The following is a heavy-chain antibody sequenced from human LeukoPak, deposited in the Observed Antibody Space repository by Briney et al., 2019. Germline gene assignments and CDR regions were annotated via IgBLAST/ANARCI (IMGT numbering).Heavy chain of an antibody. J-gene: IGHJ4*02. CDR1: GFTFRSYA. CDR3: ARDGGGSYPPLDY. D-gene: IGHD1-26*01. CDR2: ISSSGSSI. Sequence: PGGSLRLSCAASGFTFRSYAMSWVRQAPGKGLEWVSYISSSGSSIYYADSVKGRFTISRDNAKNSLYLQMNSLRAEDTAVYYCARDGGGSYPPLDYWGQGTLVTVSS. V-gene: IGHV3-48*03.